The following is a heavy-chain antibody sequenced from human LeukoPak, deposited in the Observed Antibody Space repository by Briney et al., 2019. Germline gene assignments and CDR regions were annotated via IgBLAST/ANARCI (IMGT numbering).Heavy chain of an antibody. D-gene: IGHD3-3*01. V-gene: IGHV3-21*01. CDR1: GFTFSSYS. CDR3: ARGPVWSGYYKIDY. CDR2: ISSSSSYI. J-gene: IGHJ4*02. Sequence: GGSLRLSCAASGFTFSSYSMNWVRQAPGKGLEWVSSISSSSSYIYYADSVKGRFTISRDNAKNSLYLQMNSLRAEGTAVYYCARGPVWSGYYKIDYWGQGTLVTVSS.